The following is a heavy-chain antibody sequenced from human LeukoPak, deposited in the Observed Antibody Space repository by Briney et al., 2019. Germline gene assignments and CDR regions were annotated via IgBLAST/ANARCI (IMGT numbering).Heavy chain of an antibody. CDR2: LSGDGSNT. V-gene: IGHV3-74*01. J-gene: IGHJ4*02. Sequence: GGSLRLSCAASGFTFSSHWMHWVRQVPGRGLVWVCGLSGDGSNTRYADAVKGRFTISRDNAKNSLYLQMNSLRVEDTAIYYCVKVAKYYYGSETYYFFEHWGQGTPVTASS. CDR1: GFTFSSHW. CDR3: VKVAKYYYGSETYYFFEH. D-gene: IGHD3-10*01.